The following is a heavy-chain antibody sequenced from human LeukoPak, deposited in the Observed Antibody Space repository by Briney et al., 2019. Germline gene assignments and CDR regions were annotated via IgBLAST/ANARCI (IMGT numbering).Heavy chain of an antibody. D-gene: IGHD3-22*01. J-gene: IGHJ4*02. CDR2: IYTSGST. V-gene: IGHV4-61*09. Sequence: PSETLSLTCTVSGGSISTDNYYWSWIRQPAGKGLEWIGHIYTSGSTIYNPSLKSRVTISIDTSENQFSLKLSSVTAADTAVYYCAYYYDSSGFYPEMSWGQGILVTVSS. CDR1: GGSISTDNYY. CDR3: AYYYDSSGFYPEMS.